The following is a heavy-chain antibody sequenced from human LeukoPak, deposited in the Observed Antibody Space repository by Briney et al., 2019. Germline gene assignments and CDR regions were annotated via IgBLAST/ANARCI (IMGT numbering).Heavy chain of an antibody. D-gene: IGHD3-3*01. CDR1: GGTFSSYT. Sequence: GASVKVSCXASGGTFSSYTISWVRQAPGQGLGWMGRMIPILGIANYAQKFQGRVTITADKSTSTAYMELSSLRSEDTAVYYCAREAELWTYYDFWSGYPHGDWFDPWGQGTLVTVSS. CDR3: AREAELWTYYDFWSGYPHGDWFDP. J-gene: IGHJ5*02. V-gene: IGHV1-69*04. CDR2: MIPILGIA.